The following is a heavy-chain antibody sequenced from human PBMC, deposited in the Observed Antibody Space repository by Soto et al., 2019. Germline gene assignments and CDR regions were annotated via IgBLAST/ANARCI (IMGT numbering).Heavy chain of an antibody. V-gene: IGHV3-30*18. Sequence: QVQLVESGGGVVQPGRSLRLSCAASGFTFSSYGMHWVRQAPGKGLEWVAVISYDGNNKYYADSVKGRFTISRDNAKNTLYLQMNSLRAEDTAVYYCAKIANYGSGSYRKGAMDVWGQGTTVTVSS. D-gene: IGHD3-10*01. CDR2: ISYDGNNK. CDR3: AKIANYGSGSYRKGAMDV. J-gene: IGHJ6*02. CDR1: GFTFSSYG.